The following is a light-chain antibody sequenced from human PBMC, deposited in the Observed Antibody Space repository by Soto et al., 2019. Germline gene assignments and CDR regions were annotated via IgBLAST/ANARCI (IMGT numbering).Light chain of an antibody. J-gene: IGKJ4*01. Sequence: EIVLTQSPGTLSLSPGERATLSCRASQHVSSSFVTWYQQRPGQAPRLLIYAASSRATGIPDRFSGSGSGTEFTLAISRLEPEHLGVYYCQQDSSWPLTFGGGTKVEIK. CDR2: AAS. V-gene: IGKV3-20*01. CDR3: QQDSSWPLT. CDR1: QHVSSSF.